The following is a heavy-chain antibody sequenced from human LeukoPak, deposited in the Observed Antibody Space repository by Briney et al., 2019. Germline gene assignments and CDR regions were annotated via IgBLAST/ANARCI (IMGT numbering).Heavy chain of an antibody. CDR3: AKGGYMGDFFDY. Sequence: GGSLRLSCAASGFTFSTYAMTWVRQAPGKGLEWVSSISASADRTYYADSVKGRFTISRDNSKNTPDLQMNSLRAEDTAVFYCAKGGYMGDFFDYWGQGSLVTVSS. CDR2: ISASADRT. J-gene: IGHJ4*02. V-gene: IGHV3-23*01. D-gene: IGHD6-13*01. CDR1: GFTFSTYA.